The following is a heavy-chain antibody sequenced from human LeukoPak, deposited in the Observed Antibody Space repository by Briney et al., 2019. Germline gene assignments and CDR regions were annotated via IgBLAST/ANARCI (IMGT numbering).Heavy chain of an antibody. J-gene: IGHJ4*01. CDR3: ARDLNGGSHFDY. Sequence: SETLSLTCTVSGGPISNNYWSWIRQPPGKGLEWIGYVYVSGYTHYNPSLKSRVTISIDTYKNHFSLNLTSVTAADTAVYYCARDLNGGSHFDYWGHGTLVTVSA. CDR2: VYVSGYT. V-gene: IGHV4-59*01. CDR1: GGPISNNY. D-gene: IGHD4-23*01.